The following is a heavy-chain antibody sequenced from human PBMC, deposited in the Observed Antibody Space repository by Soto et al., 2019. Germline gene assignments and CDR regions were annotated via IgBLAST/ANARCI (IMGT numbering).Heavy chain of an antibody. V-gene: IGHV1-2*04. CDR3: ARVTADDARGNISQYYFDY. CDR2: INPNSGGK. D-gene: IGHD3-16*01. CDR1: GYTFTGYH. J-gene: IGHJ4*02. Sequence: ASVKVSCKASGYTFTGYHMHWVRQAPGQGLAWMGWINPNSGGKNYAQKFQGWVTMTRDTSISTAYLELSRLRSDDTAVYYCARVTADDARGNISQYYFDYWGQGTLVTVSS.